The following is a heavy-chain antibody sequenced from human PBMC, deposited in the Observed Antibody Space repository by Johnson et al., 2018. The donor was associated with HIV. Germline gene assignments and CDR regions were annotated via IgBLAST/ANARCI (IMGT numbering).Heavy chain of an antibody. Sequence: VQLVESGGGLVKPGGSLRLSCAASGFTFSDYYMSWIRQAPGKGLEWVANIKQDGSEKYYVDSVKVRFTISRDNAENSLYLQMNSLRAEDTAVYYCARGQLQWPASVNDGFDIWGQGTMVTVSS. D-gene: IGHD6-19*01. J-gene: IGHJ3*02. CDR2: IKQDGSEK. CDR3: ARGQLQWPASVNDGFDI. V-gene: IGHV3-7*01. CDR1: GFTFSDYY.